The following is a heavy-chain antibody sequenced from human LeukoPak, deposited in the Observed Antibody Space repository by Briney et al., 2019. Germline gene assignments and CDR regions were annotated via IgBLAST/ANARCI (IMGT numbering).Heavy chain of an antibody. V-gene: IGHV4-39*07. D-gene: IGHD3-22*01. J-gene: IGHJ5*02. CDR1: GGSISSSSYY. CDR3: ARGLRYYDSSGYNH. Sequence: SETLSLTCTVSGGSISSSSYYWSWIRQPPGKGLEWIGEINHSGSTNYNPSLKSRVTISVDTSKNQFSLKLSSVTAADTAVYYCARGLRYYDSSGYNHWGQGTLVTVSS. CDR2: INHSGST.